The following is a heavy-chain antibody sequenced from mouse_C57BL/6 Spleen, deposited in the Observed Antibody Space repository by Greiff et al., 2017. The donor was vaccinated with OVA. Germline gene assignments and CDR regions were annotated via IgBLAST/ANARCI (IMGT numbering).Heavy chain of an antibody. D-gene: IGHD1-1*01. Sequence: VQLQQSGPELVKPGASVKLSCKASGYTFTSYDINWVKQRPGQGLEWIGWIYPRDGSTKYNEKFKGKATLTVDTSSSTAYMELHSLTSEDSAVYYCARYYGSSSAWFAYWGQGTLVTVSA. CDR1: GYTFTSYD. J-gene: IGHJ3*01. CDR2: IYPRDGST. V-gene: IGHV1-85*01. CDR3: ARYYGSSSAWFAY.